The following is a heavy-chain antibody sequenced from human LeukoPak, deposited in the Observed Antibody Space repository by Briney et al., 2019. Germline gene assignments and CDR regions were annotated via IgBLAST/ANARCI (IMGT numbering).Heavy chain of an antibody. V-gene: IGHV2-5*02. D-gene: IGHD3-22*01. J-gene: IGHJ5*02. CDR3: AHRRDSSGYQYRYWFAP. Sequence: SGPTLVNPTQTLTLTCTFSGFSLTTSGVGVGWIRQPPGKALEWLALINWDDQKVYSPSLQSRLSITKDTSKNQVVLTMTNVDPVDTATYYCAHRRDSSGYQYRYWFAPWGQGTLVTVSS. CDR1: GFSLTTSGVG. CDR2: INWDDQK.